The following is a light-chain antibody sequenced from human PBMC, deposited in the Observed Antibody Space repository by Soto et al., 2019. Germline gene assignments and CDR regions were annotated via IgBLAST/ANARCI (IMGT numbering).Light chain of an antibody. CDR2: DAS. J-gene: IGKJ2*01. CDR3: QQYSNWKT. CDR1: RTVGSK. V-gene: IGKV3-15*01. Sequence: EIVMMQSPATLSVSPGERATLSCRASRTVGSKLAWYQQKPGQAPRLLISDASTRATGIPARFSGSGSGTEFTLTISSLQSEDFAVYYCQQYSNWKTFGQGTKLEIK.